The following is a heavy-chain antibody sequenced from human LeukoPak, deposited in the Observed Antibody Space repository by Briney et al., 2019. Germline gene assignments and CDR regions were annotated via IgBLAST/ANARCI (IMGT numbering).Heavy chain of an antibody. Sequence: PGGSLRLSCAASGFTFSNYAMHWVRQAPGTGLELVAVIWFDGTNKDYGDSVRGRFTISRDNSKNRLYLQMNSLRAEDTAVYYCAKARGSGWHDPWYLDYWGQGTLVTVSS. J-gene: IGHJ4*02. CDR1: GFTFSNYA. V-gene: IGHV3-33*06. D-gene: IGHD6-19*01. CDR3: AKARGSGWHDPWYLDY. CDR2: IWFDGTNK.